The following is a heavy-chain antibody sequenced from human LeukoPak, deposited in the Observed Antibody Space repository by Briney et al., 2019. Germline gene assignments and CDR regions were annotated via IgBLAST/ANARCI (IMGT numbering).Heavy chain of an antibody. Sequence: ESGPTLVNPTQTLTLTCTFSGFSLSTSGMCVSWIRQPPGKALEWLALIDWDDDKYYSTSLKTRLTISKDTSKNQVVLTMTNMDPVDTATYYCARIPCTRYSSGWDYFDYWGQGTLVTVSS. V-gene: IGHV2-70*01. J-gene: IGHJ4*02. CDR3: ARIPCTRYSSGWDYFDY. CDR1: GFSLSTSGMC. D-gene: IGHD6-19*01. CDR2: IDWDDDK.